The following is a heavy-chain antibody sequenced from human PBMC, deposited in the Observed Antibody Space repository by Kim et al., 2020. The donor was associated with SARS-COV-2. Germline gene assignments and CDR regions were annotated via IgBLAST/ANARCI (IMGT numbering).Heavy chain of an antibody. CDR3: ARDQVGAINCFDP. D-gene: IGHD1-26*01. V-gene: IGHV4-61*01. J-gene: IGHJ5*02. CDR2: IYYSGST. Sequence: SETLSLTCTVSGGSVSSGSYYWSWIRQPPGQGLEWIGYIYYSGSTNYNPSLNSRVTISLDTSNNQFSLKLRSVTAADTAVYYCARDQVGAINCFDPCGQGTVVTVSA. CDR1: GGSVSSGSYY.